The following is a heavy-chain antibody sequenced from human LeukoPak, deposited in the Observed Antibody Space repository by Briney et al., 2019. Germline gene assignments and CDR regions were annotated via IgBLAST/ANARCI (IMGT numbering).Heavy chain of an antibody. CDR1: GFTLSSYE. J-gene: IGHJ1*01. Sequence: PGGSLRLSCAASGFTLSSYEMNWVRQAPGKGLEWVSYISSSGSTIYYADSVKGRFTIPRDNAKNSLYLQMNSLRAEDTAVYYCATEDHDYGDYGYFQHWGQGTLVTASS. CDR3: ATEDHDYGDYGYFQH. CDR2: ISSSGSTI. D-gene: IGHD4-17*01. V-gene: IGHV3-48*03.